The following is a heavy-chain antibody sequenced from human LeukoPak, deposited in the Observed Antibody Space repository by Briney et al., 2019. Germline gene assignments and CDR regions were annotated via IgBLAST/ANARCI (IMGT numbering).Heavy chain of an antibody. CDR3: ARDYSSSWYLYYYYGMDV. CDR1: GFTFSSYA. D-gene: IGHD6-13*01. CDR2: ISYDGSNK. V-gene: IGHV3-30-3*01. J-gene: IGHJ6*02. Sequence: PGGSLRLSCAASGFTFSSYAMHWVRQAPGKGLEWVAVISYDGSNKYYADSVKGRFTISRDNSKNTLYLQMNSLRAEDTAVYYCARDYSSSWYLYYYYGMDVWGQGTTVTVSS.